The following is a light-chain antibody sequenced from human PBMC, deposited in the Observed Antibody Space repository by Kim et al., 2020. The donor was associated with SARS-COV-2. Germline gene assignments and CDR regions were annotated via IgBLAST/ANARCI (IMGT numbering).Light chain of an antibody. CDR1: QSVSSSY. CDR3: QQYGNSPHT. Sequence: STGERATLSCRASQSVSSSYLAWYQRKPGQAPRLLIYGASSRATGVPDRFSGSGSGTDFTLTITRLEPEDFAVYYCQQYGNSPHTFGQGTKVDIK. CDR2: GAS. J-gene: IGKJ1*01. V-gene: IGKV3-20*01.